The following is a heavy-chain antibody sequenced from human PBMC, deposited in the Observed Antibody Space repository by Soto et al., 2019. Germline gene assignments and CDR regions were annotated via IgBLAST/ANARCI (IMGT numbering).Heavy chain of an antibody. D-gene: IGHD1-26*01. CDR3: ARGVPEAWEILKF. CDR2: IFHNGNT. V-gene: IGHV4-39*07. CDR1: GGSIRSSTYY. Sequence: SETLSLTCTVSGGSIRSSTYYWGWIRQPPGKGLEWIGEIFHNGNTNYSPSLKSRITISIDKSKNQFSLNLASVTAADTAVYYCARGVPEAWEILKFWGQGTLVTVSS. J-gene: IGHJ4*02.